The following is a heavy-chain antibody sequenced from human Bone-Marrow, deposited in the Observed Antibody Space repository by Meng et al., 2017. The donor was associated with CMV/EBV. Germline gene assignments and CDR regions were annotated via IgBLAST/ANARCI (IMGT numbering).Heavy chain of an antibody. Sequence: SETLSLTCAVYGGSFSGYYWSWIRQPPGKGLEWIGEINHSGSTNYNPSLKSRVTISVDTSKNQFSLKRSSVTAADTAVYYCASRLVGATSTVFDYWGQGTLVTVSS. D-gene: IGHD1-26*01. J-gene: IGHJ4*02. CDR3: ASRLVGATSTVFDY. CDR1: GGSFSGYY. V-gene: IGHV4-34*01. CDR2: INHSGST.